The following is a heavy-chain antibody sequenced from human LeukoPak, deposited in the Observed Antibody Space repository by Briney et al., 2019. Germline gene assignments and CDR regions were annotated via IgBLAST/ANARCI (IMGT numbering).Heavy chain of an antibody. CDR1: GFTFSSYS. D-gene: IGHD3-3*01. CDR2: ISSSSSYI. V-gene: IGHV3-21*04. J-gene: IGHJ4*02. Sequence: KPGGSLRLSCAASGFTFSSYSMNWVRQAPGKGLEWVSSISSSSSYIYYADSVKGRFTISRDNAKNSLYLQMNSLRTEDTALYYCAKLTIAAYDYWGQGTLVTVSS. CDR3: AKLTIAAYDY.